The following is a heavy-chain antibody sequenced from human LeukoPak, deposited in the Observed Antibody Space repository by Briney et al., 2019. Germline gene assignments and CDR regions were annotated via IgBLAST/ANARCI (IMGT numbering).Heavy chain of an antibody. CDR2: INPNSGGT. Sequence: ASVKVSCKASGYTFTGYYMHWVRQAPGQGLEWMGWINPNSGGTNYAQKFQGRVTMTRDKSISTAYMELYSLRSDDTAVYYCAREAYYDFWSGYNHYYYMDVWGKGTTVTVSS. D-gene: IGHD3-3*01. J-gene: IGHJ6*03. CDR3: AREAYYDFWSGYNHYYYMDV. CDR1: GYTFTGYY. V-gene: IGHV1-2*02.